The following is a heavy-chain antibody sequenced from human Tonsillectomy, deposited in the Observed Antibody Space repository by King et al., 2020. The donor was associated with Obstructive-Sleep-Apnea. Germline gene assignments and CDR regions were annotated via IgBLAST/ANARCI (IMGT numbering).Heavy chain of an antibody. V-gene: IGHV3-7*03. CDR3: VREEGWFDP. Sequence: VQLVESGGGLVQPGGSLRLSCAASRFTFRNHWMSWVRQAPGKGLEWGSNIKQDGNEKYYVVSVQGRFTISRDNAKNSLYLQMNSLRVEDTAVYYCVREEGWFDPWGQGTLVTVTS. CDR2: IKQDGNEK. CDR1: RFTFRNHW. J-gene: IGHJ5*02.